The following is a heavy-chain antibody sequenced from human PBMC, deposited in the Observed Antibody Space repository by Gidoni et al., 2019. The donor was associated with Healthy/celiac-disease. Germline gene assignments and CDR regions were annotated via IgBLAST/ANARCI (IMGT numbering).Heavy chain of an antibody. Sequence: QVQLVQSGAEVKKPGSSVKVSCQASGGTFSSYAISWVRQAPGQGLEWMGGIIPIFGTANYAQKFQGRVTITADESTSTAYMELSSLRSEDTAVYYCAREEVGATGLDYYYGMDVWGQGTTVTVSS. J-gene: IGHJ6*02. CDR3: AREEVGATGLDYYYGMDV. CDR2: IIPIFGTA. D-gene: IGHD1-26*01. CDR1: GGTFSSYA. V-gene: IGHV1-69*01.